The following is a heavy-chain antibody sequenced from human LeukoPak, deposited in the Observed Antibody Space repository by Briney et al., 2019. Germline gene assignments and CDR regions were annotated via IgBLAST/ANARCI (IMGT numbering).Heavy chain of an antibody. J-gene: IGHJ4*02. Sequence: SGGSLRLSCAASGFTFDDYAIHWVRQAPGKGLEWVSLISGDGGTTYYADTVKGRFTISRDNSKNSLYLQMNSLRTEDTALYYCAKEIAAAGLDYWGQGTLVTVSS. CDR1: GFTFDDYA. V-gene: IGHV3-43*02. CDR2: ISGDGGTT. CDR3: AKEIAAAGLDY. D-gene: IGHD6-13*01.